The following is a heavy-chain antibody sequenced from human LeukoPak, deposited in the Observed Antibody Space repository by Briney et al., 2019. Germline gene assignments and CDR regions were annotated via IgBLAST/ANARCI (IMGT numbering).Heavy chain of an antibody. Sequence: SETLSLTCTVSGYSISSGHYWGWIRQPPGKGLEWIGSMYHSGSTYYNPPLKSRVTISEDTSKNQFSLKLRSVTAADTAVYYCAKDCRDYGDYGLRDCHDYWGQGTLVTVSS. CDR1: GYSISSGHY. V-gene: IGHV4-38-2*02. CDR3: AKDCRDYGDYGLRDCHDY. J-gene: IGHJ4*02. D-gene: IGHD4-17*01. CDR2: MYHSGST.